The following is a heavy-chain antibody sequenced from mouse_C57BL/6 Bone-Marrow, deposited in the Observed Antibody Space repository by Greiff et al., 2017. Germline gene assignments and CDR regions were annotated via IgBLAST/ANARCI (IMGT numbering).Heavy chain of an antibody. V-gene: IGHV3-6*01. Sequence: EVQLVESGPGLVKPSQSLSLTCSVTGYSITSGYYWNWIRQFPGNKLEWMGYISYDGSNNYNPSLKNRISITRDTSKNQFFLKLNSVTTEDTATYYCAREGEFITTVVADYGGQGTTLTVSS. J-gene: IGHJ2*01. CDR1: GYSITSGYY. CDR3: AREGEFITTVVADY. CDR2: ISYDGSN. D-gene: IGHD1-1*01.